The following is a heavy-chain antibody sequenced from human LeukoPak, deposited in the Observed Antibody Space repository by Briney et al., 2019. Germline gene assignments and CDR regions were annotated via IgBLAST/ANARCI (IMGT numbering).Heavy chain of an antibody. D-gene: IGHD1-26*01. CDR1: GFTFISSA. J-gene: IGHJ3*02. CDR2: IVVGSGNT. Sequence: ASVRVSCKASGFTFISSAMQWVRQARGQRLEWIGWIVVGSGNTDYAQEFQERVTITRDMSTNTVYVELSSLRSEDTAVYYCAADAPPPSGRWHDAFDIWGQGTMVTVSS. CDR3: AADAPPPSGRWHDAFDI. V-gene: IGHV1-58*02.